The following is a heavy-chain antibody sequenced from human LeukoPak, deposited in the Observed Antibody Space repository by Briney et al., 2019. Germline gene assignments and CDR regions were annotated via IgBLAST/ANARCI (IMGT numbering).Heavy chain of an antibody. CDR3: ARAAIIAAAASNWFDP. Sequence: SETLSLTCTVSGVAISSFYWSWIRQPPGPGRGGSGYIYYSGSTNYNPSLKSRVTISVDTSKNQFSLKLSSVTAADTAVYYCARAAIIAAAASNWFDPWGQGTLVTVSS. CDR1: GVAISSFY. CDR2: IYYSGST. V-gene: IGHV4-59*08. D-gene: IGHD6-13*01. J-gene: IGHJ5*02.